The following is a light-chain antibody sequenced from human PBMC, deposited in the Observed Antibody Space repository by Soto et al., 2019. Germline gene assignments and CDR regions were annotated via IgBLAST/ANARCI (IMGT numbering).Light chain of an antibody. CDR1: SSDVGGYNF. CDR3: NSYTSGSTYV. V-gene: IGLV2-14*01. Sequence: QSALTQPASVSGSPGQSITISCTGTSSDVGGYNFGSWYQQHPGKAPKLMIYEVSNRPSGVSNRFSGSKSGNTASLTISGLQAEDEADYYCNSYTSGSTYVFGTGTKLTVL. CDR2: EVS. J-gene: IGLJ1*01.